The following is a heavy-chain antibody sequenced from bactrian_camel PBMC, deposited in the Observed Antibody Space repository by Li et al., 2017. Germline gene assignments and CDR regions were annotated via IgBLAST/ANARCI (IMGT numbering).Heavy chain of an antibody. J-gene: IGHJ4*01. CDR3: VRDALWLARYYSTNDWAY. CDR1: GFSFSSYY. D-gene: IGHD4*01. CDR2: ISASGGTT. V-gene: IGHV3S40*01. Sequence: VQLVESGGGLVQPGGSLRLSCAASGFSFSSYYMSWVRQAPGKGLEWVSAISASGGTTIYADSVKGRFTISRDNAKNTVYLQMNSLKPEDTAVHYCVRDALWLARYYSTNDWAYWGQGTQVTVS.